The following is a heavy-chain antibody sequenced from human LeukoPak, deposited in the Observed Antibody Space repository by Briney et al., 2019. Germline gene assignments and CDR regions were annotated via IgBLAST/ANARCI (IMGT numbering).Heavy chain of an antibody. V-gene: IGHV4-4*07. J-gene: IGHJ5*02. Sequence: SETLSLTCTVSGGSISSYYWSWIRQPAGKGLEWIGRIYTSGSTNYNPSLKSRVTMSADTSKNQFSLKLSSVTAADTAVYYCARVGGLAVAGTENWFDPWGQGTLVTVSS. CDR1: GGSISSYY. CDR2: IYTSGST. CDR3: ARVGGLAVAGTENWFDP. D-gene: IGHD6-19*01.